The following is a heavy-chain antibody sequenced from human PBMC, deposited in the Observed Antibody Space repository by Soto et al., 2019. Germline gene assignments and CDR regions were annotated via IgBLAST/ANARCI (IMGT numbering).Heavy chain of an antibody. Sequence: SETLSLTCTVSGGSISSYYWSWIRQPPGKGLEWIGYIYYSGSTYYNPSLKSRVTISVDTSKNQFSLKLSSVTAADTAVYYCARAAYDSSGYLHWGQGTLVTVSS. CDR2: IYYSGST. CDR1: GGSISSYY. CDR3: ARAAYDSSGYLH. V-gene: IGHV4-59*08. D-gene: IGHD3-22*01. J-gene: IGHJ4*02.